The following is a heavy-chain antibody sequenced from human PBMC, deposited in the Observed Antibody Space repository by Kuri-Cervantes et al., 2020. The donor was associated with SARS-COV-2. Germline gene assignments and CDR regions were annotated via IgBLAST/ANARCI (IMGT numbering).Heavy chain of an antibody. CDR2: ISSSSSYI. J-gene: IGHJ6*02. CDR3: ARDRDGYSSSWYGGYYYGMDV. V-gene: IGHV3-21*01. CDR1: GFTFSSYS. Sequence: ETLSLTCAASGFTFSSYSMNWVRQAPGKGLGWVSSISSSSSYIYYADSVKGRFTISRDNAKNSLYLQMNSLRAEDTAVYYCARDRDGYSSSWYGGYYYGMDVWGQGTTVTVSS. D-gene: IGHD6-13*01.